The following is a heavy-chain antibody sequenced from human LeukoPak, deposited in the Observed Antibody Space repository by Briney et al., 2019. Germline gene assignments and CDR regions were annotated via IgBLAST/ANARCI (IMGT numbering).Heavy chain of an antibody. Sequence: SETLSLTCTVSGFSISSGYYCGWSRPPPGQVLECIGIINHSGSTYYTASLKSRVTISGDTAKNHLSLKLNSLTAADTAVYYCARSPYHFWSGYLDYWGQGTLVTVSS. D-gene: IGHD3-3*01. CDR2: INHSGST. J-gene: IGHJ4*02. CDR3: ARSPYHFWSGYLDY. CDR1: GFSISSGYY. V-gene: IGHV4-38-2*02.